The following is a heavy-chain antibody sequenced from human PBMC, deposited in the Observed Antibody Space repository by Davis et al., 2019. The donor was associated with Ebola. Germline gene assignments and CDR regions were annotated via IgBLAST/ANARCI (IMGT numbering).Heavy chain of an antibody. CDR1: GYSFTSFW. CDR3: ARLYYGSGSYFLDGMDV. Sequence: GESLKISCKASGYSFTSFWIGWVRQPPGQGLEWMGAILPGDSDTRYSPSFQGQVTISADKSITTAYLQWSSLKASDTAMYYCARLYYGSGSYFLDGMDVWGQGTTVTVSS. D-gene: IGHD3-10*01. CDR2: ILPGDSDT. J-gene: IGHJ6*02. V-gene: IGHV5-51*01.